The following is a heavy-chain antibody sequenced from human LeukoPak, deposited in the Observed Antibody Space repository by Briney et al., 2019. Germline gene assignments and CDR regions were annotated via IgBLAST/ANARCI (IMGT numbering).Heavy chain of an antibody. CDR3: ARGGGDYNGSGDWFDP. CDR1: GGSISNYY. CDR2: IYYTGQT. D-gene: IGHD3-10*01. V-gene: IGHV4-59*01. J-gene: IGHJ5*02. Sequence: SETLSLTCTVSGGSISNYYWTWIRQPPGKGLEWIGYIYYTGQTKYNPSLESRVTISVDTSRGHFSLRLASVTAADTAIYYCARGGGDYNGSGDWFDPWGQGTLVTVSS.